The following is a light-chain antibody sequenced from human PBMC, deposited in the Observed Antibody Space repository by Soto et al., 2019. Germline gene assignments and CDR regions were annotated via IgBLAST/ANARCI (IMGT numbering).Light chain of an antibody. CDR1: SSDVGGYNF. J-gene: IGLJ2*01. CDR3: CSYAGTYTWV. CDR2: DVS. V-gene: IGLV2-11*01. Sequence: QSALTQPRSVSGSPGQSVTISCNGTSSDVGGYNFVSWYQQHPGKAPKLMIYDVSKRPSGVPDRFSGSKSGSTASLTISGLRAEDEADYYCCSYAGTYTWVFGGGTKLTVL.